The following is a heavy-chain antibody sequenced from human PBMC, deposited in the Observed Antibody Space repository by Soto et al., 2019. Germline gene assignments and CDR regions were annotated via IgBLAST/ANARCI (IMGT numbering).Heavy chain of an antibody. CDR2: IWFDGSKT. CDR1: GFAFSDYG. CDR3: AREPGMAAVGVYFGLDV. D-gene: IGHD6-13*01. V-gene: IGHV3-33*01. J-gene: IGHJ6*02. Sequence: QVQLVESGGGVVQPGRSLRLSCAASGFAFSDYGMHWVRQAPGKGLEWVAVIWFDGSKTYYGDSVKGRFTISRDNSNNTLYLQMNSLRAEDTDVYYCAREPGMAAVGVYFGLDVWGQGTTVTVSS.